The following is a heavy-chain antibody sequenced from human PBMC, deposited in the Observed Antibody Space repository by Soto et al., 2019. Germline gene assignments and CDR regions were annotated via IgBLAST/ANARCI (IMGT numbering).Heavy chain of an antibody. CDR1: GGTFSSYA. V-gene: IGHV1-69*06. CDR3: ASGSYRPNYYYYYGMDV. J-gene: IGHJ6*02. Sequence: SVKVSCKASGGTFSSYAISWVRQAPGQGLEWMGGIIPIFGTANYAQKFQGRVTITADKSTSTAYMELSSLRSEDTAVYYCASGSYRPNYYYYYGMDVWGQGTTVTV. CDR2: IIPIFGTA. D-gene: IGHD1-26*01.